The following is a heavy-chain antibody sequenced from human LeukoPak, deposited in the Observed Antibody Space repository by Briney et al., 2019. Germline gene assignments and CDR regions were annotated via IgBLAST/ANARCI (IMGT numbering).Heavy chain of an antibody. V-gene: IGHV1-69*13. Sequence: GASVTVSSTASGGTFSIYAISWVRQAPGQGLEWMGGIIPIFGTANYAQKFQGRVTITADESTSTAYMELSSLRSEDTAVYYCARFDWGHFDYWGQGTLVTVSS. D-gene: IGHD3-16*01. J-gene: IGHJ4*02. CDR1: GGTFSIYA. CDR3: ARFDWGHFDY. CDR2: IIPIFGTA.